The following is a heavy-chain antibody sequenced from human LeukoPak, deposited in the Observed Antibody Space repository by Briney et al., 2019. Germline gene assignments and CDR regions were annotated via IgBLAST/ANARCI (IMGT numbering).Heavy chain of an antibody. J-gene: IGHJ4*02. V-gene: IGHV3-66*02. CDR3: ARGRKLRFLEWFVFDY. Sequence: PGGSLRLSCAASGFTVSSNYMSWVRQAPGKGLEWGSVIYSGGSTYYADSVKGRFTISRDNSKNTLYLQMNSLRAEDTAVYYCARGRKLRFLEWFVFDYWGPGTLVTVSS. D-gene: IGHD3-3*01. CDR1: GFTVSSNY. CDR2: IYSGGST.